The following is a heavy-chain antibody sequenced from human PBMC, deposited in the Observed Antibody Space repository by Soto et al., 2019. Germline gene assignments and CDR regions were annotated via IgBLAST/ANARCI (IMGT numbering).Heavy chain of an antibody. Sequence: GGSLRLSCAASGFTFSHFEMSGVRQAQGKGLEWISYITSSGGTTYYADSVKGRFTISRDNTKNSLYLQMNSLRAEDTAVYYCAKGHVFVAPQNGRSFDSWGQGSLVTVSS. CDR3: AKGHVFVAPQNGRSFDS. D-gene: IGHD2-21*01. V-gene: IGHV3-48*03. CDR2: ITSSGGTT. J-gene: IGHJ4*02. CDR1: GFTFSHFE.